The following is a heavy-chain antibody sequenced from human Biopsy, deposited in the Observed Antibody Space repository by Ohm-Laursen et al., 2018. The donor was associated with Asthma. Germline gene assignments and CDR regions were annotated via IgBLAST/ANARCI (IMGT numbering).Heavy chain of an antibody. CDR3: VKDIRLQLWGFDS. Sequence: SLRLSCAASGFTFDDYAMHWVRQAPGKGLEWVSGGSWNSGSIDYADSVKGRFTISRDNAKNSLYLQMTSLRGADTALYYCVKDIRLQLWGFDSWGQGTLVTVSS. V-gene: IGHV3-9*01. CDR2: GSWNSGSI. J-gene: IGHJ4*02. D-gene: IGHD6-13*01. CDR1: GFTFDDYA.